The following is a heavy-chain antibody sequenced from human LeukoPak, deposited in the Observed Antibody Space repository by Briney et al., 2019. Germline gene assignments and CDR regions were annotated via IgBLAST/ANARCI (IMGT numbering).Heavy chain of an antibody. D-gene: IGHD5-24*01. CDR3: AKEGWLQLEDAFDI. CDR2: ITGPGEGT. Sequence: PGGSLRLSCEASGFTFSAYALSWVRQAPGKGLEWVSAITGPGEGTWHADSVKGRFTISRDNSRNTLYLQMNSLRAEDTAVYYCAKEGWLQLEDAFDIWGQGTMVTVSS. CDR1: GFTFSAYA. J-gene: IGHJ3*02. V-gene: IGHV3-23*01.